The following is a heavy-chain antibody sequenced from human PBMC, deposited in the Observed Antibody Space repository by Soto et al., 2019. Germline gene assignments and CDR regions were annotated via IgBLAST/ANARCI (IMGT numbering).Heavy chain of an antibody. CDR2: IYYSGST. CDR3: ARTVIGGFDY. J-gene: IGHJ4*02. CDR1: GDSITRYY. Sequence: SETMSLTCPVCGDSITRYYWNWIRQPPGKGLEWIAYIYYSGSTNYNPSLKSRVAISGDTSKNQFSLKLSSVTAADTVVYYCARTVIGGFDYGGQGTLVTVSS. D-gene: IGHD3-16*02. V-gene: IGHV4-59*01.